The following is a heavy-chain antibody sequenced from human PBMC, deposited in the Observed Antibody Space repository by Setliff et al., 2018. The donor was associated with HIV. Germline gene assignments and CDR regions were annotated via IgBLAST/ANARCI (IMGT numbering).Heavy chain of an antibody. Sequence: PSETLSLTCAVYGRSFSGYYWNWIRQSPGKGLEWIGYIYTTGSTSYNPSLKSRVTISVDTSKNQFSLKLSSVTAADTAVYYCARHSPSDYWGQGTLVTVSS. CDR3: ARHSPSDY. J-gene: IGHJ4*02. CDR2: IYTTGST. V-gene: IGHV4-4*09. CDR1: GRSFSGYY.